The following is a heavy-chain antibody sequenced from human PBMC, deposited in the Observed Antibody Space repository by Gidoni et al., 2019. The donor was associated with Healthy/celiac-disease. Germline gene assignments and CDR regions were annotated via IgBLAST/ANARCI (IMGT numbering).Heavy chain of an antibody. CDR2: INPNSGGT. D-gene: IGHD1-1*01. Sequence: QVQLVQSGAEVKKPGASVKVSCKASGYTFTGYYMHWVRQAPGQGLEWMGWINPNSGGTNYAQKFQGRVTMTRDTSISTAYMELSRLRSDDTAVYYCARDRPNWDLHSNFDYWGQGTLVTVSS. CDR1: GYTFTGYY. J-gene: IGHJ4*02. V-gene: IGHV1-2*02. CDR3: ARDRPNWDLHSNFDY.